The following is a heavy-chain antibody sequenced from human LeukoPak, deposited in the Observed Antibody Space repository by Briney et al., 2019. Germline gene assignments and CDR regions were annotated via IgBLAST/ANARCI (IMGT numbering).Heavy chain of an antibody. V-gene: IGHV4-4*07. CDR1: GGSISSYY. D-gene: IGHD6-13*01. CDR2: IYTSGST. Sequence: SETLSLTCTVSGGSISSYYWSWIRQPAGKGLEWIGRIYTSGSTNYNPSLKSRVTMSLDTSKNQFSLKLSSVTAADTAVYYCARDSRINLRGYRYFDLWGRGTLVTVSS. J-gene: IGHJ2*01. CDR3: ARDSRINLRGYRYFDL.